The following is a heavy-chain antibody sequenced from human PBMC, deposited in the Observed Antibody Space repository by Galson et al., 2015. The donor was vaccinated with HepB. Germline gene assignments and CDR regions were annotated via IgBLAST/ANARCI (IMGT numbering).Heavy chain of an antibody. CDR1: GFTFSSYS. CDR3: ARNTPSSGYHGLHY. V-gene: IGHV3-30*02. D-gene: IGHD5-12*01. Sequence: SLRLSCAASGFTFSSYSMNWVRQAPGKGLEWVSYIQYSGNIKYYADSVKGRFTISRDNSKNTLYLQMNSLRAEDTAVYYCARNTPSSGYHGLHYGGQGTLVTVSS. J-gene: IGHJ4*02. CDR2: IQYSGNIK.